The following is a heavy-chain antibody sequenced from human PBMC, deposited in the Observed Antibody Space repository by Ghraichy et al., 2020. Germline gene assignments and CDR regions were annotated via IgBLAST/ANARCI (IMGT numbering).Heavy chain of an antibody. CDR1: GASISRGDYY. Sequence: SETLSLTCSVSGASISRGDYYWSWIRQSPGRGLEWIGFVYYSGTAYYNPSLRSRTEISVDLSKNQFSLNPASLTAADTAMYFCARVAYGVENWGQGTLVTVSS. CDR2: VYYSGTA. CDR3: ARVAYGVEN. J-gene: IGHJ4*02. D-gene: IGHD4-17*01. V-gene: IGHV4-30-4*01.